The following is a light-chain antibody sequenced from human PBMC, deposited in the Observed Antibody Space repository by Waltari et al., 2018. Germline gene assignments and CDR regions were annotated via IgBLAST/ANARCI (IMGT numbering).Light chain of an antibody. J-gene: IGLJ3*02. CDR2: SHK. Sequence: QSVVLLSPSASGTPGQRVTITCSGSSSHIGGNYVYWYQQFSGTPPKLLIYSHKQRPSGVPDLFSGSKSGTSASLVISGLQSEDEADYYCATWEDSLNGWVFGGGTKLTVL. CDR3: ATWEDSLNGWV. CDR1: SSHIGGNY. V-gene: IGLV1-44*01.